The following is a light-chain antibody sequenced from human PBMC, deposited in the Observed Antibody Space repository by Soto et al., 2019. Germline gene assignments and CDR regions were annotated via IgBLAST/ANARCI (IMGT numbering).Light chain of an antibody. CDR1: SSDVGGSDF. CDR2: DVS. V-gene: IGLV2-14*01. CDR3: SSYSTGRSYV. J-gene: IGLJ1*01. Sequence: QSALTQPASVSGSPGQSITISCTGTSSDVGGSDFVSWHQQHPGKAPKLMIYDVSKWPSGVSNRFSGSKSGNTASLTISGLQAEDEADYYCSSYSTGRSYVFGTGTKLTVL.